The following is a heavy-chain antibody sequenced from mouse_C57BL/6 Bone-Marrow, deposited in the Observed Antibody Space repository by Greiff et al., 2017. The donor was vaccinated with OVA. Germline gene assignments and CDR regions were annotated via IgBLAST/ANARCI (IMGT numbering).Heavy chain of an antibody. J-gene: IGHJ1*03. D-gene: IGHD5-1*01. CDR3: AGEYHDV. CDR1: GFTFTDYY. CDR2: IDPEAGET. Sequence: EVQLQQSGAELVKPGASVKLSCTASGFTFTDYYMHWVKQRPEQGLEWIGRIDPEAGETKYAPKFPGKATITAATSSNPAYLQLSSVTAEDTAVYYCAGEYHDVWGTGTTVTVSS. V-gene: IGHV14-2*01.